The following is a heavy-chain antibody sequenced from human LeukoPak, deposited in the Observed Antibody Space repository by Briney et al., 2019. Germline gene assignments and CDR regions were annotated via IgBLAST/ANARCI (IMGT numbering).Heavy chain of an antibody. D-gene: IGHD6-13*01. Sequence: ASVKVSCKVSGYTLTELSMHWVRQAPGKGLEWMGGFDPEDGETIYAQKFQGRVTMTEDTSTDTAYMELSSLRSEDTAVYYCATILGIAAAGVFDYWGQGTLVTVSS. CDR2: FDPEDGET. V-gene: IGHV1-24*01. CDR3: ATILGIAAAGVFDY. CDR1: GYTLTELS. J-gene: IGHJ4*02.